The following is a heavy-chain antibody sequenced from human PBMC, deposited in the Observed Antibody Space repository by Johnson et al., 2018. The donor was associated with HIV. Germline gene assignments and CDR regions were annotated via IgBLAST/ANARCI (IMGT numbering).Heavy chain of an antibody. CDR1: GFTLSNAW. V-gene: IGHV3-15*01. CDR2: IKSKTDGGTI. CDR3: ARAYSGPKGDAFDI. Sequence: EVKLLESGGGLVKPGGSLRLSCAASGFTLSNAWMSWVRQAPGKGLEWVGRIKSKTDGGTIDYAAPVKGRFTISRDDSKNTLYLQMNSLRAEDTAVYYCARAYSGPKGDAFDIWGQGTMVTVSS. D-gene: IGHD5-12*01. J-gene: IGHJ3*02.